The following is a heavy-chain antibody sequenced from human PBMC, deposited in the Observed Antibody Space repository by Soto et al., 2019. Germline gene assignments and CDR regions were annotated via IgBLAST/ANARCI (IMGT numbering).Heavy chain of an antibody. D-gene: IGHD1-1*01. CDR2: IYPGDSDT. V-gene: IGHV5-51*01. J-gene: IGHJ3*02. Sequence: PGESLKISCKGSGYGFTSYWIGWVRQMPGKGLEWMGIIYPGDSDTRYSPSFQGQVTISADKSISTAYLQWSSLKSSDTAMYYCARHFQLESAVLDAFDIWGQGTMVTVSS. CDR1: GYGFTSYW. CDR3: ARHFQLESAVLDAFDI.